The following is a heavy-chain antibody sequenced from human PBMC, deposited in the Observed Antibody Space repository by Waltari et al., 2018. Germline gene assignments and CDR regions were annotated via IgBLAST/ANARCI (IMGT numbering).Heavy chain of an antibody. CDR2: IYYSGST. J-gene: IGHJ4*02. V-gene: IGHV4-59*11. CDR3: ASSRNDGDFDS. CDR1: GGSISSHY. Sequence: QVQLQESGPGLVKPSETLSLTCTVSGGSISSHYWSWIRQPPGKGLEWIGYIYYSGSTNYNPSLKSRVTISVDTSKNQFSLKLSSVTAADTAVYYCASSRNDGDFDSWGQGTLVTVSS. D-gene: IGHD4-17*01.